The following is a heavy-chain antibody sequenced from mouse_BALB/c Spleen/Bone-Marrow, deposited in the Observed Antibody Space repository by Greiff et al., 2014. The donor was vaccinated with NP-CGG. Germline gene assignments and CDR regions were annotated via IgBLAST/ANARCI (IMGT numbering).Heavy chain of an antibody. J-gene: IGHJ2*01. V-gene: IGHV5-6*01. CDR3: GRNYYGSSYYFDY. D-gene: IGHD1-1*01. Sequence: VQLKESGGDLVKPGGSLKLSCVASGFTFSSYGMSWGRQTPDKRLEWVATISSGGSYTYYPDSVKGRLTISRDNAKNTLYLQMSSLKSEDTAMYYCGRNYYGSSYYFDYWGQGTTLTVSS. CDR1: GFTFSSYG. CDR2: ISSGGSYT.